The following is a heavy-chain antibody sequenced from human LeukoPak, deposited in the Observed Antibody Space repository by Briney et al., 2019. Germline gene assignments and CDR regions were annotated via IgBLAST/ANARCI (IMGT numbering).Heavy chain of an antibody. Sequence: SEALSLTCTVSGGTISSYYWSWIRQPAGKGLEWIGRIYTSGSTNYNPSLKSRVTMSVDTSKNQFSLKLSSVTAADTAVYYCASSAAWIQLWYYFDYWGQGTLVTVSS. D-gene: IGHD5-18*01. J-gene: IGHJ4*02. CDR3: ASSAAWIQLWYYFDY. CDR1: GGTISSYY. V-gene: IGHV4-4*07. CDR2: IYTSGST.